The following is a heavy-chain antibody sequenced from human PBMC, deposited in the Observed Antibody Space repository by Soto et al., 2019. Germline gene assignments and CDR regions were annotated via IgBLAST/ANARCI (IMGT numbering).Heavy chain of an antibody. CDR3: ARDARGDEAPMDY. D-gene: IGHD3-10*01. Sequence: PSETLSLTCTVSGGSISSGDYYWSWIRQPPGKGLEWIGCIYYSGSTYYNPSLKSRVTMTRDTSISTAYMELSRLRSDDTAVYYCARDARGDEAPMDYWGQGTLVTVS. CDR2: IYYSGST. J-gene: IGHJ4*02. V-gene: IGHV4-30-4*01. CDR1: GGSISSGDYY.